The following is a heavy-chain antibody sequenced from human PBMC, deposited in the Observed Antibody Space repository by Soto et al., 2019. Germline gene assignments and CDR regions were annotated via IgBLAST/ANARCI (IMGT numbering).Heavy chain of an antibody. J-gene: IGHJ4*02. Sequence: QVQLVQSGAEVKKPGASVKVSCKASGYTFTRYDINWVRQATGHGLEWMGWMNPNSGNTGDAQKSPGRVTMTRNTSISTAYMELSSLSSEDTAVYYFASVYSSGWSKDWCQGALVNLSS. CDR1: GYTFTRYD. CDR3: ASVYSSGWSKD. D-gene: IGHD6-19*01. V-gene: IGHV1-8*01. CDR2: MNPNSGNT.